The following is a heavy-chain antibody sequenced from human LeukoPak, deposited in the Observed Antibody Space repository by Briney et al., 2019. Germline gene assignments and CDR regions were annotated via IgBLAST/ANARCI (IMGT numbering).Heavy chain of an antibody. V-gene: IGHV4-34*01. J-gene: IGHJ4*02. D-gene: IGHD3-22*01. CDR2: INHSGST. Sequence: PSETLSLTCAVHGGSFSGYYWSWIRQPPGKGLEWIGEINHSGSTNYNPSLKSRVTISVDTSKNQFSLKLSSVTAADTAVYYCARGESYYYDSSGYYYWGQGTLVTVSS. CDR3: ARGESYYYDSSGYYY. CDR1: GGSFSGYY.